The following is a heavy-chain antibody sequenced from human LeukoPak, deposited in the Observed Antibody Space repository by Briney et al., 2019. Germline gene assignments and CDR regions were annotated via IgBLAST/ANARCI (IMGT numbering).Heavy chain of an antibody. D-gene: IGHD1-26*01. CDR2: ISGSHTYI. CDR1: EFTFSMYG. Sequence: GGSLRLSCAASEFTFSMYGTNWVRQAPGKGLEWVSSISGSHTYIAYADSVKGRFTISRDNAKNSLYLQMNSLRADDTAVYYCARDREWEVFDYWGQGTLVTVSS. CDR3: ARDREWEVFDY. J-gene: IGHJ4*02. V-gene: IGHV3-21*01.